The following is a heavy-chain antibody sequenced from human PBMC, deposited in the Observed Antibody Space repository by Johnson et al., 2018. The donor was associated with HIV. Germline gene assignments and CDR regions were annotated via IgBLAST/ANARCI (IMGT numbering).Heavy chain of an antibody. CDR3: ARGALGAFDI. CDR1: GFTFSSYW. CDR2: IKQDGSEK. D-gene: IGHD3-3*02. J-gene: IGHJ3*02. V-gene: IGHV3-7*05. Sequence: VQVVESGGGLVKPGGSLRLSCAASGFTFSSYWMSWVRQAPGKGLEWMANIKQDGSEKYYVDSVRGRFTISRDNAKNSLYLQMNSLRAEDTALYYCARGALGAFDIWGQGTMVTVSS.